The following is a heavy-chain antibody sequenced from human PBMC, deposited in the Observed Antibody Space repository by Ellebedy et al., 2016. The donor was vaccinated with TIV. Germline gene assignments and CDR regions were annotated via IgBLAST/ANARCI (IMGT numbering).Heavy chain of an antibody. J-gene: IGHJ4*02. CDR1: GYSFTSYW. V-gene: IGHV5-51*01. Sequence: GESLKISCKGSGYSFTSYWIGSVRQMPGKGLEWMGIIYPGDSDTRYSPSFQGQVTISADKSISTAYLQWSSLKASDTATYYCARPHSGSYYGYYFDYWGQGTVVTVSS. CDR2: IYPGDSDT. CDR3: ARPHSGSYYGYYFDY. D-gene: IGHD1-26*01.